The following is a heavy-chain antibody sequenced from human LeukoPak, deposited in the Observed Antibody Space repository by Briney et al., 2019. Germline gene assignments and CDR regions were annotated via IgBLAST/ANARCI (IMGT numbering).Heavy chain of an antibody. V-gene: IGHV1-2*02. CDR1: GYTFTSYY. CDR2: INPNSGGT. CDR3: ARDLEYYDSSGHRGEYYFDY. J-gene: IGHJ4*02. D-gene: IGHD3-22*01. Sequence: ASVKVSCKASGYTFTSYYMHWVRQAPGQGLEWMGWINPNSGGTNYAQKFQGRVTMTRDTSISTAYMELSRLRSDDTAVYYCARDLEYYDSSGHRGEYYFDYWGQGTLVTVSS.